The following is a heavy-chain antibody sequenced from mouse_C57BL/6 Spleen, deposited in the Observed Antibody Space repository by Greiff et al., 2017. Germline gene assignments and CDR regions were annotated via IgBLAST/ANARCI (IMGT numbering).Heavy chain of an antibody. Sequence: EVQGVESGGGLVQPGGSLRLSCAASGFTFTDYYMSWVRQPPGKALEWLGFIRNKATGYTTEHNATVKGRFTISRDNSQSILYLLMNARIAEDSATDYCARAGYCDYWGQGTTLTVSS. CDR3: ARAGYCDY. J-gene: IGHJ2*01. V-gene: IGHV7-3*01. CDR2: IRNKATGYTT. CDR1: GFTFTDYY.